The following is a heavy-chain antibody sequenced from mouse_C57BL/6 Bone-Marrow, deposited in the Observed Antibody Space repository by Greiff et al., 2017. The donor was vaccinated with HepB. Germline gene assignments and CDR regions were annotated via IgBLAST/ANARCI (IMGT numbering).Heavy chain of an antibody. CDR3: ARYGPYYLAY. J-gene: IGHJ3*01. CDR1: GFTFTDYY. D-gene: IGHD2-10*01. Sequence: EVKLVESGGGLVQPGGSLSLSCAASGFTFTDYYMSWVRQPPGKALEWLGFIRNKANGYTTEYSASVKGLFTISRDNSQSILYLQMNALRAEDSATYYCARYGPYYLAYWGQGTLVTVSA. CDR2: IRNKANGYTT. V-gene: IGHV7-3*01.